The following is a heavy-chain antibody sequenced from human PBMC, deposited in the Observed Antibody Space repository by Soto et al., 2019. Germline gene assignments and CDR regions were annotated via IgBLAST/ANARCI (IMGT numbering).Heavy chain of an antibody. Sequence: LSLTCTVSGGSINDHYWSWIRQPPGQGLEWIGYIYYSGSTNYSPSLKSRVTISVDTSKNQFSLKLSSLTAADTAIYYCARANWYFDYWGQGTLVTVS. V-gene: IGHV4-59*11. CDR1: GGSINDHY. D-gene: IGHD7-27*01. CDR3: ARANWYFDY. J-gene: IGHJ4*02. CDR2: IYYSGST.